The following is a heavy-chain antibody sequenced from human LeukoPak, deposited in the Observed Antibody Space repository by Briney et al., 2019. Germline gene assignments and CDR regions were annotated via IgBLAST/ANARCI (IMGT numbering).Heavy chain of an antibody. CDR1: GGSISSSSYY. CDR2: IYYSGST. V-gene: IGHV4-39*02. D-gene: IGHD3-9*01. CDR3: ARDYDILTGSSAVDY. J-gene: IGHJ4*02. Sequence: HPSETLSLTCTVSGGSISSSSYYWGWIRRPPGKGLEWIGSIYYSGSTYYNPSLKSRVTISVDTSKNQFSLKLSSVTAADTAVYYCARDYDILTGSSAVDYWGQGTLVTVSS.